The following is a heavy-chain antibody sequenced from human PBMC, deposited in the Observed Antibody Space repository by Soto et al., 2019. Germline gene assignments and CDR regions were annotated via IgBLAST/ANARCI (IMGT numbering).Heavy chain of an antibody. Sequence: EVQLLESGGGLVEPGGSLRLSCAASGFHFSIYAMGWVRQAPGEGLEWVSVISGNGGSTYYPDPVKGRFSISRDISKNTLFLEMNSLRAEDTAIYYCARLGGYSGYDPFDYWGQGTLVTVSS. D-gene: IGHD5-12*01. V-gene: IGHV3-23*01. CDR2: ISGNGGST. CDR1: GFHFSIYA. J-gene: IGHJ4*02. CDR3: ARLGGYSGYDPFDY.